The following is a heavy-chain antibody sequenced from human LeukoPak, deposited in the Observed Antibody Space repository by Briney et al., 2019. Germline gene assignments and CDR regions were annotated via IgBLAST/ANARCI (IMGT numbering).Heavy chain of an antibody. CDR3: ARGVECSGSTCYHYFDS. Sequence: PGRSLRLSCAASGLTFSDYPMHWVRQAPGKGLEWVAVVSYDGRNKYYADSGEGRFTIARDNSKNPLYLQMNSLRDEDTAVYYCARGVECSGSTCYHYFDSWGQGTLVTVSS. CDR2: VSYDGRNK. J-gene: IGHJ4*02. D-gene: IGHD2-2*01. CDR1: GLTFSDYP. V-gene: IGHV3-30*14.